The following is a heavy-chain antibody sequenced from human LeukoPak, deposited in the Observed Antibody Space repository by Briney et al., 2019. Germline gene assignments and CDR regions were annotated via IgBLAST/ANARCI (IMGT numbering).Heavy chain of an antibody. CDR1: GFSFGSYA. CDR2: ICVSVSGSGDCT. V-gene: IGHV3-23*01. D-gene: IGHD2-21*01. Sequence: GGSLRLSCAASGFSFGSYAMSWVRQAAGKGLEWVSEICVSVSGSGDCTHYADSVKGRFTISRDNSKKTLYLQMNSLRAEDTAVYYCAKGKVNHDGALGAWGQGTLVTVSS. J-gene: IGHJ3*01. CDR3: AKGKVNHDGALGA.